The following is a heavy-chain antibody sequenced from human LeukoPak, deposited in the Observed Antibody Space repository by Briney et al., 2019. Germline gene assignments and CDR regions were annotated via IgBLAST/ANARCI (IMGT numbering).Heavy chain of an antibody. CDR3: ARGRGQLWLRWFDP. D-gene: IGHD5-18*01. J-gene: IGHJ5*02. V-gene: IGHV4-34*01. CDR1: GGSISSYY. CDR2: INHSGST. Sequence: SETLSLTCTVSGGSISSYYWSWIRQPPGKGLEWIGEINHSGSTNYNPSLKSRVTISVDTSKNQFSLKLSSVTAADTAVYYCARGRGQLWLRWFDPWGQGTLVTVSS.